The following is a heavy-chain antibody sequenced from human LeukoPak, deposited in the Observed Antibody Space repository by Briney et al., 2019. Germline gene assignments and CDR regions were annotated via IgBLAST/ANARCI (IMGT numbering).Heavy chain of an antibody. Sequence: PGGSLRLSCAASGFTFSSSWMDWVRQAPGKGLEWVASINPDGNKKYSADSVKGRFTISRDNAENSLYLQVNSLRVEDTAFYYCARDLAYSRLDYWGQGMLVTVSS. V-gene: IGHV3-7*01. J-gene: IGHJ4*02. CDR3: ARDLAYSRLDY. CDR2: INPDGNKK. CDR1: GFTFSSSW. D-gene: IGHD5-18*01.